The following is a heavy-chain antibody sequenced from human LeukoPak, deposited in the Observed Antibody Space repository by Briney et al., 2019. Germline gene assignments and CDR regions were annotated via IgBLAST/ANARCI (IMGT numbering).Heavy chain of an antibody. CDR1: GFTFSSYS. Sequence: GGSLRLSCAASGFTFSSYSMNWVRQAPGKGLEWVANIKQDGSEKYYVDSVKGRFTISRDNAKNSLYLQVNSLRAKDTAVYYCARDLRGIAVASDYWGQGTLVTVSS. CDR2: IKQDGSEK. D-gene: IGHD6-19*01. J-gene: IGHJ4*02. V-gene: IGHV3-7*01. CDR3: ARDLRGIAVASDY.